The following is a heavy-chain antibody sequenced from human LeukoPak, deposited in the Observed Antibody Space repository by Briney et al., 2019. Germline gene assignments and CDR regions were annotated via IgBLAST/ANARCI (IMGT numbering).Heavy chain of an antibody. V-gene: IGHV3-33*08. J-gene: IGHJ4*02. D-gene: IGHD3-10*01. CDR1: GFTFSSYA. Sequence: PGGSLRLSCAASGFTFSSYAMHWVRQAPGKGLEWEAVIWYDGSNKYYADSVKGRFTISRDNSKNTLYLQMNSLRAEDTAVYYCARGDYYGSRGDYWGQGTLVTVSS. CDR3: ARGDYYGSRGDY. CDR2: IWYDGSNK.